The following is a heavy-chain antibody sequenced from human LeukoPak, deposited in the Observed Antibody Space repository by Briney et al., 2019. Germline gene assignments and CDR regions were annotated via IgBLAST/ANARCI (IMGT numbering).Heavy chain of an antibody. V-gene: IGHV3-23*01. CDR1: GFTFSSHA. CDR3: AKVDGSGSYYDYYMDV. J-gene: IGHJ6*03. Sequence: PGGSLRLSCAASGFTFSSHAMGWVRQAPGKGLEWVSAIGGSGGSTYYADSVKGRFTISRDNSKNTLYLQMNSLRAGDTAVYYCAKVDGSGSYYDYYMDVWGKGTTVTVSS. D-gene: IGHD3-10*01. CDR2: IGGSGGST.